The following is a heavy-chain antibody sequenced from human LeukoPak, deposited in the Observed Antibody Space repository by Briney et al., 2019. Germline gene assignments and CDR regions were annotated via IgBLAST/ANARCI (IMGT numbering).Heavy chain of an antibody. J-gene: IGHJ4*02. CDR3: AVYCSSTSCSQRDFDY. V-gene: IGHV1-8*01. Sequence: GASVKVSCKASGYTFTSYDINWVRQATGQGLEWMGWMNPNSGNTGYAQKFQGRVTMTRNTSISTAYMELSSLRSEDTAVYYCAVYCSSTSCSQRDFDYWGQGTPVTVSS. CDR2: MNPNSGNT. CDR1: GYTFTSYD. D-gene: IGHD2-2*01.